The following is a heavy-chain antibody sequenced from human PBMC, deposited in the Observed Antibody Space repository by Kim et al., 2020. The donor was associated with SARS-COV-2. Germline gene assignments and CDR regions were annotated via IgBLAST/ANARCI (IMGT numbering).Heavy chain of an antibody. D-gene: IGHD6-13*01. CDR1: GGSFSGYY. Sequence: SETLSLTCAVYGGSFSGYYWSWIRQPPGKGLEWIGEINHSGSTNYNPSLKSRVTISVDTSKNQFSLKLSSVTAADTAVYYCARGSRMYSSSWERVYYYYGMDVWGQGTTVTVSS. J-gene: IGHJ6*02. V-gene: IGHV4-34*01. CDR3: ARGSRMYSSSWERVYYYYGMDV. CDR2: INHSGST.